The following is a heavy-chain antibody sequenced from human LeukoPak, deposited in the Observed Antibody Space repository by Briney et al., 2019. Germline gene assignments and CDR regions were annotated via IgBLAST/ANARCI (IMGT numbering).Heavy chain of an antibody. CDR2: ISYSGST. CDR3: TRDRRDGYNYVDL. V-gene: IGHV4-59*01. Sequence: SETLSLTCIASGGSISSYYWSWIRQPPGKGLEWIGYISYSGSTESNPSLKSRVTISVDTSKNQFSLNLRSVTAADTAVYYCTRDRRDGYNYVDLWGQGTLVTASS. J-gene: IGHJ5*02. D-gene: IGHD5-24*01. CDR1: GGSISSYY.